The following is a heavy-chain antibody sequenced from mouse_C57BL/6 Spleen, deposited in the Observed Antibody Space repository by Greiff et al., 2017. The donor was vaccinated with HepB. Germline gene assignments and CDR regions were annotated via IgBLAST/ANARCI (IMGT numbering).Heavy chain of an antibody. V-gene: IGHV1-64*01. CDR3: ARHWYFDV. CDR2: NHPNSGST. J-gene: IGHJ1*03. CDR1: GYTFTSYR. Sequence: QVQLQQPGAELVKPGASVKLSCKASGYTFTSYRMHWVKQRTGQGLEWIGMNHPNSGSTNYNEKLKSKATLTVDKSFSNAYMQLSSLESEDSAVYYCARHWYFDVWGTGTTVTVSS.